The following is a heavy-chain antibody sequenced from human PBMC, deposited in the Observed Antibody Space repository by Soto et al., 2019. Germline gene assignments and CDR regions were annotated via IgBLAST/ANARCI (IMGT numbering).Heavy chain of an antibody. J-gene: IGHJ4*02. Sequence: GGSLRLSCSASGFIFSSYWMSWLRQAPGKGLEWVSALTDSGGSTYYADSVKGRFTISRDNSRNTLFLQMNSLRAEDTAVYYCAKKSSGNSYFYFDYWGQGALVTVSS. D-gene: IGHD3-22*01. CDR3: AKKSSGNSYFYFDY. CDR1: GFIFSSYW. CDR2: LTDSGGST. V-gene: IGHV3-23*01.